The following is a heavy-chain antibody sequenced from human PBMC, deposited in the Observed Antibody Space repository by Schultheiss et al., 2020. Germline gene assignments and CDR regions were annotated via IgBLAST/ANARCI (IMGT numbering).Heavy chain of an antibody. V-gene: IGHV3-23*01. CDR2: IGASGAGT. CDR3: TTPLYLWFRESQLVRYYYMDV. Sequence: GGSLRLSCAASGFTFSSYAMSWVRQAPGKGLEWVSAIGASGAGTYYADSVKGRFTISRDNSKNTLYLQMNSLRAEDTAVYYCTTPLYLWFRESQLVRYYYMDVWGKGTTVTVSS. J-gene: IGHJ6*03. D-gene: IGHD3-10*01. CDR1: GFTFSSYA.